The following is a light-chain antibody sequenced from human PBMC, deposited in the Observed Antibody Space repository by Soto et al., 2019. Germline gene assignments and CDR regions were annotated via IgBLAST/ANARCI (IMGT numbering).Light chain of an antibody. CDR3: HQYAVSPRT. CDR2: DAS. CDR1: QSVGRNY. V-gene: IGKV3-20*01. J-gene: IGKJ4*01. Sequence: EIVLTQAPGTLSLSPGESATLSCRASQSVGRNYLAWFQHKPDQAPRLLMYDASNRATGVPDRFSGSGSGTDFTLSVTRLEPEDFAVYYCHQYAVSPRTFGGGTTVEIK.